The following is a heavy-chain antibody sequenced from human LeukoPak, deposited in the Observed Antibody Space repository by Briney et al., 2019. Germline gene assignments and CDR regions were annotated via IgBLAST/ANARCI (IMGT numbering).Heavy chain of an antibody. D-gene: IGHD3-3*01. Sequence: GGSLRLSCAASGFTFSNYAMSWVRRAPGKGLEWVSAISGSGDSTYYADSVKGRFTISRDNTKNSLYLQMSSLRAEDTAVYYCATDRGWRTSGYYLYYFEYWGQGTLVTFSS. V-gene: IGHV3-23*01. CDR2: ISGSGDST. J-gene: IGHJ4*02. CDR1: GFTFSNYA. CDR3: ATDRGWRTSGYYLYYFEY.